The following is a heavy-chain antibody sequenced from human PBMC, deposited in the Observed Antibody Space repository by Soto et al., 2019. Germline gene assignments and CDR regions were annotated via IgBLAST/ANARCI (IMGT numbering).Heavy chain of an antibody. J-gene: IGHJ4*02. D-gene: IGHD4-17*01. CDR2: INHSGST. CDR1: GGSFSGYY. V-gene: IGHV4-34*01. CDR3: ARVGVTTGFSQDY. Sequence: QVQLQQWGAGLLKPSETLSLTCAVYGGSFSGYYWSWIRQPPGKGLEWIGEINHSGSTNYNPSRKSRVTISVDTSKNQFSLKLSSVTAADTAVYYCARVGVTTGFSQDYWGQGTLVTVSS.